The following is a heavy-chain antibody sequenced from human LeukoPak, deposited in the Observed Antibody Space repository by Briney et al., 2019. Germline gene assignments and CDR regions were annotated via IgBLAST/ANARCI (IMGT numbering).Heavy chain of an antibody. Sequence: GRSLRLSCAASGFTFSSYAMHWVRQAPGKGLEWVAVISYDGSNKYYADSVKGRFTISRDNSKNTLYLQMNSLRAEDTAVYYCASHRDSSGYYYGYWGQGTLVTVSS. CDR3: ASHRDSSGYYYGY. J-gene: IGHJ4*02. CDR1: GFTFSSYA. CDR2: ISYDGSNK. V-gene: IGHV3-30-3*01. D-gene: IGHD3-22*01.